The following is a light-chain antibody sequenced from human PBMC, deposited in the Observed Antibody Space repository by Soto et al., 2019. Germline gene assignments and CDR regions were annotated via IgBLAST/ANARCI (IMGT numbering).Light chain of an antibody. CDR1: SSDVGGYNY. CDR3: CSYAGGPYV. Sequence: QSALTQPRSVSGSPGQSGAISCTGTSSDVGGYNYVSWYQQHPGKAPKVMIYDVSKRPSGVPDRFSGSKSGNTASLTISGLQAEDEADYYCCSYAGGPYVFGTGTKVTVL. J-gene: IGLJ1*01. CDR2: DVS. V-gene: IGLV2-11*01.